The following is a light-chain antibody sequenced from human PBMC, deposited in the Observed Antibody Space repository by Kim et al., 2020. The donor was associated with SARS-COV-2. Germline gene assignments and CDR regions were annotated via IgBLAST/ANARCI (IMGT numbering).Light chain of an antibody. J-gene: IGLJ1*01. CDR3: ISRDSTGNSYF. Sequence: ALGPTVGITCQGASLRIYYASWYKQKPGQAPVLVIYGENNRPSGIPDRFSGSSSGNTASLIITGAQAEDEADFFCISRDSTGNSYFFGTGTKVTVL. CDR2: GEN. V-gene: IGLV3-19*01. CDR1: SLRIYY.